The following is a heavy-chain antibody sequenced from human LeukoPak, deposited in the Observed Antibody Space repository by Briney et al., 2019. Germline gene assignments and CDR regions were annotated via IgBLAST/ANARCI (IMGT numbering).Heavy chain of an antibody. CDR1: GVSINSGDYY. J-gene: IGHJ4*02. CDR3: AREGEIAAAGTFRH. V-gene: IGHV4-30-4*08. CDR2: IYYSGST. Sequence: SETLSLTCTVSGVSINSGDYYWSWIRQPPGKGLEWIGYIYYSGSTYYNPSLKSRVTISVDTSKNQFSLKLSSVTAADTAVYYCAREGEIAAAGTFRHWGQGTLVTVSS. D-gene: IGHD6-13*01.